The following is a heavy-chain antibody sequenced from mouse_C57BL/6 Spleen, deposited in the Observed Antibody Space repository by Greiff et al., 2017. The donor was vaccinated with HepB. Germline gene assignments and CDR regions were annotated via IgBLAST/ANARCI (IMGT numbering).Heavy chain of an antibody. CDR2: INPGSGGT. CDR1: GYAFTNYL. D-gene: IGHD2-4*01. CDR3: ARYDEYDDDGPYYYAMDY. V-gene: IGHV1-54*01. J-gene: IGHJ4*01. Sequence: QVQLKESGAELVRPGTSVKVSCKASGYAFTNYLIEWVKQRPGQGLEWIGVINPGSGGTNYNEKFKGKATLTADKSSSTAYMQLSSLTSEDSAVYFCARYDEYDDDGPYYYAMDYWGQGTSVTVSS.